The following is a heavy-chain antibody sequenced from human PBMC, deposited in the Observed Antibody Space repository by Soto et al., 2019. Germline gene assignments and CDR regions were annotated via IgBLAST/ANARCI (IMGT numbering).Heavy chain of an antibody. Sequence: SETLSLTCAVYGGSFSGYYWSWIRQPPGKGLEWIGEINHSGSTNYNPSLKSRVTISVDTSKNQFSLKLSSVTAADTAVYYCARVPRQIRRTFDYWGQGTLVTVSS. CDR2: INHSGST. CDR1: GGSFSGYY. CDR3: ARVPRQIRRTFDY. V-gene: IGHV4-34*01. J-gene: IGHJ4*02.